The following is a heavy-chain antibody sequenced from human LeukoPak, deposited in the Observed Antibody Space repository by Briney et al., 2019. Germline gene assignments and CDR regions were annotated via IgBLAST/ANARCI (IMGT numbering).Heavy chain of an antibody. CDR3: ARDLRGSSSWYDY. Sequence: GASVKVSCKASEGTFNSYGISWVRQAPGQGLEWMGRIIPILGITNYAQKFQGRVTITADKSTNTAYMELSSLRSEDTAVSYCARDLRGSSSWYDYWGQGTLVTVSS. D-gene: IGHD6-13*01. J-gene: IGHJ4*02. CDR2: IIPILGIT. CDR1: EGTFNSYG. V-gene: IGHV1-69*04.